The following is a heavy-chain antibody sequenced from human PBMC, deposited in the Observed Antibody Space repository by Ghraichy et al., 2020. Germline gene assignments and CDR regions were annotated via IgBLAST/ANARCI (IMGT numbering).Heavy chain of an antibody. V-gene: IGHV1-69*06. CDR2: IIPIFGTA. D-gene: IGHD5-12*01. J-gene: IGHJ4*02. CDR1: GGTFSSYA. CDR3: ARDMSSMVATVGFDY. Sequence: SVKVSCKASGGTFSSYAISWVRQAPGQGLEWMGGIIPIFGTANYAQKFQGRVTITADKSTSTAYMELSSLRSEDTAVYYCARDMSSMVATVGFDYWGQGTLVTVSS.